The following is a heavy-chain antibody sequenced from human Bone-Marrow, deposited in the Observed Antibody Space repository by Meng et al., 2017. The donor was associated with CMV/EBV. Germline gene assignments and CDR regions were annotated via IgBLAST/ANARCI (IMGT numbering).Heavy chain of an antibody. Sequence: GSLRLSCAVYGGFFGGYYWSWIRQPPGKGLEWIGEINHSGSTNYNPSLKSRVTISVDTSKNQFSLKLSSVTAADTAVYYCARVFGYCSSTSCLSPFYYYYGMDVWGQGTTVTVSS. D-gene: IGHD2-2*03. CDR2: INHSGST. V-gene: IGHV4-34*01. CDR1: GGFFGGYY. CDR3: ARVFGYCSSTSCLSPFYYYYGMDV. J-gene: IGHJ6*02.